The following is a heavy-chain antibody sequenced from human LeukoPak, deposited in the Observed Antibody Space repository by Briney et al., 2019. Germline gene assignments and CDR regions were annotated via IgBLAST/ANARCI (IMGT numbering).Heavy chain of an antibody. Sequence: ASVKVSCKASGYTFTSYYIHWVRQAPGQGLGWMGIISPSGGRVSNAQKFQGRVTMTRDTSTSTVYMELSSLRSEDTAVYYCARGGVREWPEIWGQGTMVTVSS. CDR2: ISPSGGRV. CDR1: GYTFTSYY. CDR3: ARGGVREWPEI. D-gene: IGHD3-3*01. J-gene: IGHJ3*02. V-gene: IGHV1-46*01.